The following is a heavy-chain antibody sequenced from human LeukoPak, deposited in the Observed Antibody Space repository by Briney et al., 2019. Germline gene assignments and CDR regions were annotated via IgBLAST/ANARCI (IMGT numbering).Heavy chain of an antibody. J-gene: IGHJ4*02. Sequence: SQTLSLTCAISGDSVSSNGAAWTWIRQSPSRGLEWLGRTYYRSKWYSDSAASVRGRISISADTSKNHFSLQLNSVTPEDTAVYYCARYGSTWIIDSWGQGTLVTVSS. CDR2: TYYRSKWYS. CDR3: ARYGSTWIIDS. D-gene: IGHD6-13*01. V-gene: IGHV6-1*01. CDR1: GDSVSSNGAA.